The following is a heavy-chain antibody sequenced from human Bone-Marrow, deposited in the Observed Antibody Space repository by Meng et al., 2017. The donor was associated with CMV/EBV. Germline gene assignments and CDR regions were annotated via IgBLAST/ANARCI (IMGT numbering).Heavy chain of an antibody. CDR1: YTFTSYY. CDR3: ARVPVEMATTGSYWYFDL. CDR2: INPSGGST. V-gene: IGHV1-46*01. D-gene: IGHD5-24*01. Sequence: YTFTSYYMHWVRKAPGQGLEWMGIINPSGGSTSYAQKFQGRVTMTRDTSTSTVYMELSSLRSEDTAVYYCARVPVEMATTGSYWYFDLWGRGTLVTVSS. J-gene: IGHJ2*01.